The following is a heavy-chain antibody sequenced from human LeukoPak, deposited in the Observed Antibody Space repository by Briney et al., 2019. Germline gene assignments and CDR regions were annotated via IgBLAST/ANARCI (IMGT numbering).Heavy chain of an antibody. J-gene: IGHJ5*02. CDR2: ISGSGGST. Sequence: GGSLRLSCAASGFTFSSYAMSWVRQAPGKGLEWASAISGSGGSTYYADSVKGRFTISRDNSKNTLYLQMNSLRAEDTAVYYCAKDPYSSSWYFWFDPWGQGTLVTVSS. V-gene: IGHV3-23*01. CDR1: GFTFSSYA. D-gene: IGHD6-13*01. CDR3: AKDPYSSSWYFWFDP.